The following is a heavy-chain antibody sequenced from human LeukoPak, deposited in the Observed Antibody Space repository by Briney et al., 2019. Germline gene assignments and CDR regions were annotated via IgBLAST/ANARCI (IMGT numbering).Heavy chain of an antibody. CDR3: ARSHRNFSPSGSYYGGWFDP. CDR1: GGTFSSYA. J-gene: IGHJ5*02. D-gene: IGHD1-26*01. V-gene: IGHV1-69*06. Sequence: GASVKVSCKASGGTFSSYAISWVRQAPGQGLEWMGGIIPIFGTANYAQKFQGRVTITADKSTSTAYMELSSLRSEDTAVYYCARSHRNFSPSGSYYGGWFDPWGQGTLVTVSS. CDR2: IIPIFGTA.